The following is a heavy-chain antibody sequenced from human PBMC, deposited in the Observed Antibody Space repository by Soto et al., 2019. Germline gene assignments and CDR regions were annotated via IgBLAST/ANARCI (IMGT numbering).Heavy chain of an antibody. CDR1: GFSLSSYA. CDR3: AKDRRDGDFMHILVVDF. CDR2: MSYDETKK. J-gene: IGHJ4*02. Sequence: QVQLVESGGGVVQPGGSLRLSCATSGFSLSSYAMHWVRQAPGKGLEWLALMSYDETKKYYADSVKGRFTISRDTPKNTLFLQMNNLRVEDTAVYYCAKDRRDGDFMHILVVDFWGQGALVTVSS. V-gene: IGHV3-30*18. D-gene: IGHD2-15*01.